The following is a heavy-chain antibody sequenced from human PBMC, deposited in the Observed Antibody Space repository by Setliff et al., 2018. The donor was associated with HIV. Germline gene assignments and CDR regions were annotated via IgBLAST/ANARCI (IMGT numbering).Heavy chain of an antibody. D-gene: IGHD5-12*01. CDR3: ARVASGYDYGWLDP. Sequence: GGSLRLSCAASGFNFKTYGMTWVRQAPGKGLEWVANINKDGSEKNYVDSVKGRFTISRDNAKNSLYMQMNSLRVEDTAVYYCARVASGYDYGWLDPWGQGILVTVSS. CDR1: GFNFKTYG. J-gene: IGHJ5*02. V-gene: IGHV3-7*01. CDR2: INKDGSEK.